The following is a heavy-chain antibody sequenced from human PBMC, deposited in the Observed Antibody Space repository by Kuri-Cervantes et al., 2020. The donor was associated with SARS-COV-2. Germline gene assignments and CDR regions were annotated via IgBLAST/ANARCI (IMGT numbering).Heavy chain of an antibody. D-gene: IGHD3-10*01. Sequence: WGSLRLSCAASGVTFDDYAMHWGRQAQGKGLELVSLISGDGGSTSYEDSVKGRLTISRDNAKKSLYLQMNSLRAEDTSLYYCATANGSGSYYPSFDYWGQGTLVTVSS. V-gene: IGHV3-43*02. CDR1: GVTFDDYA. CDR2: ISGDGGST. CDR3: ATANGSGSYYPSFDY. J-gene: IGHJ4*02.